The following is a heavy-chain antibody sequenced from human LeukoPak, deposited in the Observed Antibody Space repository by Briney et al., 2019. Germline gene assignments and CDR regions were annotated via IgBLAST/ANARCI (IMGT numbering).Heavy chain of an antibody. CDR2: INHSGST. CDR3: ARHHDSSGFYFDY. CDR1: GGSFSGYY. J-gene: IGHJ4*02. V-gene: IGHV4-34*01. Sequence: SETLSLTCAVYGGSFSGYYWSWIRQPPGKGLEWIGEINHSGSTNYNPSLKSRVTISVDTSKNQFSLRLNSVTAADTAVYYCARHHDSSGFYFDYWGQGTLVTVSS. D-gene: IGHD3-22*01.